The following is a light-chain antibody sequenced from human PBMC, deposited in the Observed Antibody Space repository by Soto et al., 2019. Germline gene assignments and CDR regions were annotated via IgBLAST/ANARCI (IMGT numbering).Light chain of an antibody. Sequence: QSVLTQTPSASATPGQRVTISCSGTNSNIGSNTIAWYQQLPGTAPKRLIHSNNQRPSGVPDRFSASKSGTSASLAISGLQSEDEADYYCATWDDRLNGYVFGTGTKVTVL. CDR1: NSNIGSNT. CDR3: ATWDDRLNGYV. V-gene: IGLV1-44*01. J-gene: IGLJ1*01. CDR2: SNN.